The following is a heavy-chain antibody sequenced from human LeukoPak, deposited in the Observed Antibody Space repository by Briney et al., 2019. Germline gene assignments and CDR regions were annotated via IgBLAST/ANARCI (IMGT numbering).Heavy chain of an antibody. Sequence: ASVKVSCKASGYTFTGYYMHWVRQAPGQGLEWMGWINPNSGGTNYAQKFQGRVTMTRDTSISTAYMELSRLRSDDTAVYYCARLYSYDIYFDYWGQGTLVTVSS. CDR3: ARLYSYDIYFDY. CDR1: GYTFTGYY. J-gene: IGHJ4*02. D-gene: IGHD5-18*01. CDR2: INPNSGGT. V-gene: IGHV1-2*02.